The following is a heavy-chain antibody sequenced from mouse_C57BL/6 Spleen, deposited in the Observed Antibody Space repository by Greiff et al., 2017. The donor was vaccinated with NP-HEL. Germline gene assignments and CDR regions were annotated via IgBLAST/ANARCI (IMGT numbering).Heavy chain of an antibody. Sequence: EVQLVESGGDLVKPGGSLKLSCAASGFTFSSYGMSWVRQTPDKRLEWVATISSGGSYTYYPDSVKGRFTISRDNAKNTLYLQMSSLKSEDTAMDYYARRGDSSYFAYWGQGTLVTVSA. D-gene: IGHD1-1*01. J-gene: IGHJ3*01. CDR3: ARRGDSSYFAY. CDR2: ISSGGSYT. V-gene: IGHV5-6*01. CDR1: GFTFSSYG.